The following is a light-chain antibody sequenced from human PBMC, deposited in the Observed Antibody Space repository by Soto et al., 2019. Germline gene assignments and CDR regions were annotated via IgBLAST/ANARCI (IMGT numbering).Light chain of an antibody. CDR2: GAS. CDR1: QSVSSR. J-gene: IGKJ5*01. V-gene: IGKV3-20*01. Sequence: IVLTQSPVTLSFSPGEIATLSCRASQSVSSRLAWYQQKPGQAPRLLISGASSRATGIPDRFSGSGSATDFTLTISRLEPEDFALYYCQQYGSSPITFGQGTRLEIK. CDR3: QQYGSSPIT.